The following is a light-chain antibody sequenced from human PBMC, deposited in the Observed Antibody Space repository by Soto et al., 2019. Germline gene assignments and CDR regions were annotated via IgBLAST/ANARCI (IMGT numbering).Light chain of an antibody. CDR1: QDIDIY. V-gene: IGKV1-9*01. CDR2: AAS. Sequence: DIQMTQSPSSLSASVGDRVTITCRASQDIDIYLHWYQQKPGKAPKLLIHAASTLQSGVPSRFSGSGSGTDFTLTISSLQPEDFATYYCQQLERYPSTFGGGTKVEIK. CDR3: QQLERYPST. J-gene: IGKJ4*01.